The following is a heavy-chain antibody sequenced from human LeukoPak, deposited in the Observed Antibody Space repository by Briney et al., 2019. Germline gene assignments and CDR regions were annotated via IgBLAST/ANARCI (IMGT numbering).Heavy chain of an antibody. V-gene: IGHV1-24*01. CDR3: ASKVVYCSSTSCYPNPTPGDGMDV. CDR1: GYTLTELS. CDR2: FDPEDGET. D-gene: IGHD2-2*01. J-gene: IGHJ6*04. Sequence: ASVKVSCKVSGYTLTELSMHWVRQAPGKGLEWMGGFDPEDGETIYAQKFQGRVTMTEDTSTDTAYMELSSLRSEATAVYYCASKVVYCSSTSCYPNPTPGDGMDVWGKGTTVTVSS.